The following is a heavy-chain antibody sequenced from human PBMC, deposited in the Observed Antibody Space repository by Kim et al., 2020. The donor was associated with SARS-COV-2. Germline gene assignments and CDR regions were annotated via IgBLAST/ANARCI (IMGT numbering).Heavy chain of an antibody. V-gene: IGHV4-34*01. CDR3: ARGTRQWLSRPYHYYMDG. Sequence: SETLSLTCAVYGGSFSGYYWSWIRQPPGKGLEWIGEINHSGSTNYNPSLKSRVTISVDTSKNQFSLKLSSVTAADTAVYYCARGTRQWLSRPYHYYMDG. CDR1: GGSFSGYY. D-gene: IGHD6-19*01. J-gene: IGHJ6*03. CDR2: INHSGST.